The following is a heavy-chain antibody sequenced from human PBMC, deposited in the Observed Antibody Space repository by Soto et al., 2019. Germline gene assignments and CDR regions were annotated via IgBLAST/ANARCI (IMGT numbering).Heavy chain of an antibody. CDR1: GYTFTGYY. Sequence: GASVKVSFKASGYTFTGYYMHWVRQAPGQGLEWMGWINPNSGGTNYAQKFQGRVTMTRDTSISTAYMELSRLRSDDTAVYYCARSRITMVRSSSRPSNWFDPWGQGTLVTVSS. CDR3: ARSRITMVRSSSRPSNWFDP. V-gene: IGHV1-2*02. J-gene: IGHJ5*02. D-gene: IGHD3-10*01. CDR2: INPNSGGT.